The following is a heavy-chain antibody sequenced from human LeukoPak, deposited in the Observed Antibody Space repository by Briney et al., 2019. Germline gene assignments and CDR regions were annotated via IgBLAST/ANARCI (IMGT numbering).Heavy chain of an antibody. V-gene: IGHV4-59*01. J-gene: IGHJ4*02. Sequence: SETLSLTCTVSGGSISSYYWSWIRQPPGKGLEWIGYIYYSGSTNYNPSLKSRVTISVDTSKNQFSLKLSSVTAADAALYYCARERESSGYYDYWGQGTLVTVSS. D-gene: IGHD3-22*01. CDR1: GGSISSYY. CDR3: ARERESSGYYDY. CDR2: IYYSGST.